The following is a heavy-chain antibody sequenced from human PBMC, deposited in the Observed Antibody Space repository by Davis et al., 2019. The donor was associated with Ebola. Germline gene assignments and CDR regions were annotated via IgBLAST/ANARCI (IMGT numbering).Heavy chain of an antibody. CDR2: ISYDGSNK. CDR1: GFTFSSYG. V-gene: IGHV3-30*18. CDR3: AKERYYYDSSRGPYFDW. D-gene: IGHD3-22*01. Sequence: GESLKISCAASGFTFSSYGMHWVRQAPGKGLEWVAVISYDGSNKYYADSVRGRFTISRDISKNTLYLRLNSLRPEDTAVYYCAKERYYYDSSRGPYFDWWGQGTLVIVSS. J-gene: IGHJ4*02.